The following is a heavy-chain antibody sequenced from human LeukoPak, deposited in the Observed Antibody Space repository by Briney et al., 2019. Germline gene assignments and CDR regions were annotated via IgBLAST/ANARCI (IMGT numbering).Heavy chain of an antibody. V-gene: IGHV4-39*02. Sequence: SETLSLTCTVSGGSIRSGSHYWAWIRQPPGKGLEWVGSIYYSGSTYYNPSLENRVTISIDTSKNHFSLKLSSLSAADTSVYYCAKRDDSGGNLVDLWGQGTLVTVS. CDR2: IYYSGST. J-gene: IGHJ4*02. CDR1: GGSIRSGSHY. CDR3: AKRDDSGGNLVDL. D-gene: IGHD3-22*01.